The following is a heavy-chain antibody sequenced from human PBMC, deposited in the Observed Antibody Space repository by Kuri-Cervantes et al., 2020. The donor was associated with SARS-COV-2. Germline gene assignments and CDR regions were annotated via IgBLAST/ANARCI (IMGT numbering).Heavy chain of an antibody. D-gene: IGHD6-13*01. CDR2: IIPIFGTA. V-gene: IGHV1-69*13. CDR1: GGTFSSYA. J-gene: IGHJ3*02. Sequence: SVKVSCKASGGTFSSYAISWVRQAPGQGLEWMGGIIPIFGTANYAQKFQGRLTITADESTSTAYMELSSLRSEDTAVYYCARVAGSSWYGDAFDIWGQGTMVTVSS. CDR3: ARVAGSSWYGDAFDI.